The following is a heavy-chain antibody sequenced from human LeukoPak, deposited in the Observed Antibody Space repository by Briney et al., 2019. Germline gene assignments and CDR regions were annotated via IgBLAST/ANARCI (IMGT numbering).Heavy chain of an antibody. CDR1: GFTFSSYA. CDR2: ISGSGGST. D-gene: IGHD3-22*01. CDR3: AKRGGSGYYEGYYFDY. V-gene: IGHV3-23*01. J-gene: IGHJ4*02. Sequence: GGSLRLSCAASGFTFSSYAMSWVRHAPGKGLEWVSAISGSGGSTYYADSVEGRFTISRDNSKNTLYLQMNSLRAEDTAVYYCAKRGGSGYYEGYYFDYWGQGTLVTVSS.